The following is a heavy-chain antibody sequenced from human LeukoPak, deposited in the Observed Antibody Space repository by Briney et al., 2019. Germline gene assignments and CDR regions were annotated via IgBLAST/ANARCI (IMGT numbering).Heavy chain of an antibody. CDR2: VYYSGST. CDR3: ARFPIRKRAMDV. J-gene: IGHJ6*02. V-gene: IGHV4-30-4*01. Sequence: PSETLSLTCTVSGDSISSGDYYWSWIRQPPGKGLEWIGYVYYSGSTYYNPSLKSRVIISVDTSKNQFSLTLTSVTAADTAVYYCARFPIRKRAMDVWGQGTTVTVSS. CDR1: GDSISSGDYY. D-gene: IGHD5-24*01.